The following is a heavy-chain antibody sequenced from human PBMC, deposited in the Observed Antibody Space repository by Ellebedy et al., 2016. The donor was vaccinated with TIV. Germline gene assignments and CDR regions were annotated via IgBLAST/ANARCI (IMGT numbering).Heavy chain of an antibody. Sequence: QTLSLTCAISGDTVSSDSATWSWIRQSPSRGVEWPGRTYYRSKWYNDTGVSVKSRITIIADTLKNQFSLPLNSVTPAETAVYYCARDPSGCWSCLDVWGQGTTVTVSS. V-gene: IGHV6-1*01. CDR1: GDTVSSDSAT. D-gene: IGHD3-3*01. CDR3: ARDPSGCWSCLDV. J-gene: IGHJ6*02. CDR2: TYYRSKWYN.